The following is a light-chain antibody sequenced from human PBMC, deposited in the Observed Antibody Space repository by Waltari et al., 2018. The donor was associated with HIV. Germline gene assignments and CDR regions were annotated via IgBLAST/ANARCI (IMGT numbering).Light chain of an antibody. CDR2: DKK. CDR1: SPNIGHNY. CDR3: GTWDSSLSAYV. Sequence: SVLTQPPSVSAAPGQTVTNSCSGSSPNIGHNYVSWYQQLPGTAPKPLIYDKKKRPSGIPDRFSGSKSGTSATLGITGLQTGDEADYYCGTWDSSLSAYVFGTGTKVTVL. J-gene: IGLJ1*01. V-gene: IGLV1-51*01.